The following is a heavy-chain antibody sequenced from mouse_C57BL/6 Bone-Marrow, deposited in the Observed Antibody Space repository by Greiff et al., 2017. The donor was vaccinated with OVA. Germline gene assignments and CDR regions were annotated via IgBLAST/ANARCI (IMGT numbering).Heavy chain of an antibody. D-gene: IGHD1-1*01. CDR3: ARTHYCGSSVWCFDV. CDR2: IYPGNSDT. V-gene: IGHV1-5*01. CDR1: GYTFTSYW. J-gene: IGHJ1*03. Sequence: VHVKQSGPVLARPGASVKMSCKTSGYTFTSYWMHWVKQRPGQGLEWIGAIYPGNSDTSYNQKFKGKAKLTAVTSASTAYMELSSLTNEDSAVYYWARTHYCGSSVWCFDVWGTGTTVTVSS.